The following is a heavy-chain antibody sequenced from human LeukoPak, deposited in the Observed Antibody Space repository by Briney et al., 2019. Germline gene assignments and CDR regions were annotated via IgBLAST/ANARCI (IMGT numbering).Heavy chain of an antibody. CDR3: ARVGYDYGDSPDY. CDR2: MNPNSGNT. Sequence: ASVKVSCKSSAYTFTSYDINWVRQAPGQGLEWMGWMNPNSGNTGYAQKFQGRVTMTRNTSISTAYMELSSLRSEDTAVYYCARVGYDYGDSPDYWGQGTLVTVS. D-gene: IGHD4-17*01. J-gene: IGHJ4*02. V-gene: IGHV1-8*01. CDR1: AYTFTSYD.